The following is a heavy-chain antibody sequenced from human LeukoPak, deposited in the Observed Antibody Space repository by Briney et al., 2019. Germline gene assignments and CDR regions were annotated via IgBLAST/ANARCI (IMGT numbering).Heavy chain of an antibody. V-gene: IGHV4-59*01. D-gene: IGHD6-13*01. CDR1: GGPISSYY. J-gene: IGHJ4*02. CDR3: ARTGAYSSSWSIDY. Sequence: SETLSLTCTVSGGPISSYYWSWIRQPPGKGLEWIGYIYYSGSANYNPSLKSRVTMSLDTSKNQFSLKLSSVTAADTAVYYCARTGAYSSSWSIDYWGQGTLVTVSS. CDR2: IYYSGSA.